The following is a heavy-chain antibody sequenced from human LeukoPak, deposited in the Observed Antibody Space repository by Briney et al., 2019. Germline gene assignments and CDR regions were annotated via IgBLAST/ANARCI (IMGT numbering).Heavy chain of an antibody. CDR1: GYTFTGYY. V-gene: IGHV1-2*06. CDR2: INPNSGGT. CDR3: ARDLVSIAAAETVY. D-gene: IGHD6-13*01. Sequence: GAPVKVSCKASGYTFTGYYMHWVRQAPGQGLEWMGRINPNSGGTNYAQKFQGRVTMTRDTSISTAYMELSRLRSDDTAVYYCARDLVSIAAAETVYWGQGTLVTVSS. J-gene: IGHJ4*02.